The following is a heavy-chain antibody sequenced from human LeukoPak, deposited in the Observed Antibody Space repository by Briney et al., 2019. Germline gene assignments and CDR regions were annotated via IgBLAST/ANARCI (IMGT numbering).Heavy chain of an antibody. CDR1: RYTFTGYY. CDR2: INPNSGDT. D-gene: IGHD6-19*01. V-gene: IGHV1-2*02. Sequence: GASVKVSCKASRYTFTGYYMHWVRQAPGQGLEWLGWINPNSGDTNYAQKFQGRVTVTRDTSISAAYMELSRLRSDDTAVYYCARVGSSGWYVHPTLDYWGQGTLLTLSS. CDR3: ARVGSSGWYVHPTLDY. J-gene: IGHJ4*02.